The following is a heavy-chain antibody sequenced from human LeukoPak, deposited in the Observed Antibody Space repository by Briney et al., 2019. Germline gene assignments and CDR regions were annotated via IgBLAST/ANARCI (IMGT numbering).Heavy chain of an antibody. CDR1: GFTFSNYV. CDR3: AKDNGGQLPDAFDI. D-gene: IGHD2-8*01. Sequence: PGGSLRLSCAASGFTFSNYVMSWVRQAPGKGLEWVSAISDSGGSTNYADSVKGRFTISRDNSKNTLYLQMNSLRAEDTAVYYCAKDNGGQLPDAFDIWGQGTMVTVSS. CDR2: ISDSGGST. J-gene: IGHJ3*02. V-gene: IGHV3-23*01.